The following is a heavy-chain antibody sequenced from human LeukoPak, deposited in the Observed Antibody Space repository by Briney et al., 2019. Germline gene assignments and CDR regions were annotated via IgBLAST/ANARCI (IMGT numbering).Heavy chain of an antibody. CDR2: IRGNGET. Sequence: PGGSLRLSCAASGLSFSSFAMSWVRQGPARGLEWVSSIRGNGETFYADSVKGRFTISRDNSKNTLYLQMNSLRAEDTAVYYCAKDGGGSYPHYFDYWGQGALVTVSS. D-gene: IGHD1-26*01. J-gene: IGHJ4*02. V-gene: IGHV3-23*01. CDR3: AKDGGGSYPHYFDY. CDR1: GLSFSSFA.